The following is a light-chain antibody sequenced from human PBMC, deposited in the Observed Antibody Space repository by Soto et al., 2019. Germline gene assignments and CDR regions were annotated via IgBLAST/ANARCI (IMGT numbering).Light chain of an antibody. V-gene: IGLV1-51*01. Sequence: QSVLTQSPSVSAAPGQKVTISCSGSSSNIGNNYVSWYQQLPGTAPKLLIYDNNKRPSGIPDRFSGSKSGTSGTLDITGLQAEDEADYYCSSYSTTTTPQWVFGGGTKLTVL. CDR1: SSNIGNNY. CDR2: DNN. CDR3: SSYSTTTTPQWV. J-gene: IGLJ3*02.